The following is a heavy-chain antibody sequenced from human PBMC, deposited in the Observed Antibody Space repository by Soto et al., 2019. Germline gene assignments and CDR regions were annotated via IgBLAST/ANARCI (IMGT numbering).Heavy chain of an antibody. CDR2: INHTGST. Sequence: SETLSLTCAVYGAPFSGYYWTWIRQPPGKGLEWIGEINHTGSTKYNPSLKSRVTISLDTSKNQFSLTLRAVTAADTAMYYCSTRAYDTNGYYRFDPWGQGTLVTVSS. CDR1: GAPFSGYY. D-gene: IGHD3-22*01. J-gene: IGHJ5*01. CDR3: STRAYDTNGYYRFDP. V-gene: IGHV4-34*01.